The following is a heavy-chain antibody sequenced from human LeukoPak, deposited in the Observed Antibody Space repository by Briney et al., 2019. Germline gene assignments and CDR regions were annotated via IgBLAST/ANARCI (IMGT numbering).Heavy chain of an antibody. J-gene: IGHJ3*02. CDR1: GGSISSGDYY. V-gene: IGHV4-30-4*01. Sequence: SQTLSLTCTVSGGSISSGDYYWSWIRQPPGKGLEWIGYIYYSGSTYYNPSLKSQVTISVDTSKNQFSLKLSSVTAADTAVYYCARGLRYFDWSPRANAFDIWGQGTMVTVSS. D-gene: IGHD3-9*01. CDR2: IYYSGST. CDR3: ARGLRYFDWSPRANAFDI.